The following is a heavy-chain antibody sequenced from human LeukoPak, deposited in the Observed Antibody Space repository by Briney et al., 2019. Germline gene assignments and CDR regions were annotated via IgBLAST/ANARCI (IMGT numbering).Heavy chain of an antibody. CDR3: ARSRTYGDYGRGLDY. D-gene: IGHD4-17*01. CDR2: IWYDGSNK. Sequence: GGSLRLSCAASGLTFSSYGMHWVRQAPGKGLEWVAVIWYDGSNKYYADSVKGRFTISRDNAKNTLYLQMNSLRAEDTAVYYCARSRTYGDYGRGLDYWGQGTLVTVSS. J-gene: IGHJ4*02. CDR1: GLTFSSYG. V-gene: IGHV3-33*01.